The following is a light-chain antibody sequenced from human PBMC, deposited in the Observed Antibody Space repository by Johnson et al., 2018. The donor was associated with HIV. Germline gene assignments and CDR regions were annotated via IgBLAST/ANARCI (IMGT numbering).Light chain of an antibody. J-gene: IGLJ1*01. CDR1: SSNIGNNY. CDR3: GTWDSSLSARYV. Sequence: QSVLTQPPSVSAAPGQKVTISCSGSSSNIGNNYVSWYKQFPGTAPKLLMYENNKRPSGIPDRFSGSKSGTSATLGITGLQTGDEADYYCGTWDSSLSARYVLGTGTKVTV. V-gene: IGLV1-51*02. CDR2: ENN.